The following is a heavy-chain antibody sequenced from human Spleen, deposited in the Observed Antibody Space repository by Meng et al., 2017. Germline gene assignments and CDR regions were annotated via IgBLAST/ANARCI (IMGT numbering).Heavy chain of an antibody. D-gene: IGHD3-3*01. V-gene: IGHV3-11*01. CDR1: GFTFSDYY. J-gene: IGHJ4*02. CDR3: ARLSDVWSGYSDY. Sequence: GESLKISCATSGFTFSDYYMSWIRQAPGKGLEWISYIRSSGSGINFADSVKGRFTISRDNAKDSLYLQMNSLRAEDTAVYYCARLSDVWSGYSDYWGQGTLVTVSS. CDR2: IRSSGSGI.